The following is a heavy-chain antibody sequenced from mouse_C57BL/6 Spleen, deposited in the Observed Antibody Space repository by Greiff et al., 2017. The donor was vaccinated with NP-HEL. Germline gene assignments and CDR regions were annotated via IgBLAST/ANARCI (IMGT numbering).Heavy chain of an antibody. CDR3: AECDDGYYGFAY. V-gene: IGHV1-82*01. CDR1: GYAFSSSW. CDR2: IYPGDGDT. Sequence: VNLVESGPELVKPGASVKISCKASGYAFSSSWMNWVKQRPGQGLEWIGRIYPGDGDTNYNGKFKGKATLTADKSSSTAYMQLSSLASEDSAVCFWAECDDGYYGFAYWGQGTLVTVSA. J-gene: IGHJ3*01. D-gene: IGHD2-3*01.